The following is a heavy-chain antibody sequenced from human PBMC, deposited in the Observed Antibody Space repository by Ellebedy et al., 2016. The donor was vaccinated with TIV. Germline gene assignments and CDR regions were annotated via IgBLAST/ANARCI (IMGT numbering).Heavy chain of an antibody. Sequence: SETLSLXXTVSGGSISSYYWSWIRQPPGKGLEWIGEINHSGSTNYNPSLKSRVTISVDTSKNQFSLKLSSVTAADTAVYYCARDSTRYYFDYWGQGTLVTVSS. V-gene: IGHV4-34*01. D-gene: IGHD2-2*01. CDR3: ARDSTRYYFDY. J-gene: IGHJ4*02. CDR2: INHSGST. CDR1: GGSISSYY.